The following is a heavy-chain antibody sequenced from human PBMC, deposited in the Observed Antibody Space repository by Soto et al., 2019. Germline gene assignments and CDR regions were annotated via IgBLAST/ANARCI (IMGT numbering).Heavy chain of an antibody. CDR3: ARINDILTGFDY. V-gene: IGHV2-26*03. D-gene: IGHD3-9*01. J-gene: IGHJ4*02. Sequence: TLSLTCAISGDSVSSNSAAWNWIRQPPGKALEWLAHIFSNDEKSYSTSLKSRFTISKDTSKSQVVLTMTNLDPVDTATYYCARINDILTGFDYWGQGTLVTVSS. CDR1: GDSVSSNSAA. CDR2: IFSNDEK.